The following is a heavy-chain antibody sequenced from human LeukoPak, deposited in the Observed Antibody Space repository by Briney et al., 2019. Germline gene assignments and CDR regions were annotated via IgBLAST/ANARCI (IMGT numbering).Heavy chain of an antibody. CDR1: GFTFSNYW. D-gene: IGHD6-6*01. V-gene: IGHV3-74*01. J-gene: IGHJ4*02. CDR2: MNRDGSTT. Sequence: GGSLRLSCAASGFTFSNYWMHWVRQAPGKGLVWVSRMNRDGSTTTYADSVKGRFTISRDNAKNTLYLQRNSLRAEDTAVYYCARADKYSYTWQRPYWGQGTLVTVSS. CDR3: ARADKYSYTWQRPY.